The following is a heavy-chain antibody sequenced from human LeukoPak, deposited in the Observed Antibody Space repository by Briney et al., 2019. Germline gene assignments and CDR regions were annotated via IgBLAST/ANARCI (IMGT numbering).Heavy chain of an antibody. J-gene: IGHJ4*02. CDR3: ARGSEWELLGSCDY. Sequence: NPGGSLRLSCAASGFTFSTYWMNWVRQAPGKGLEWVSYISSSSSAIYYADSVKGQFTISRDNAKNSLYLQMNSLRAEDTAVYYCARGSEWELLGSCDYWGQGTLVTVSS. V-gene: IGHV3-48*04. CDR2: ISSSSSAI. D-gene: IGHD1-26*01. CDR1: GFTFSTYW.